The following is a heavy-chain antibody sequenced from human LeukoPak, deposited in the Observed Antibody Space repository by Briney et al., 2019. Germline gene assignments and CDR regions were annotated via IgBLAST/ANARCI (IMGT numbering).Heavy chain of an antibody. V-gene: IGHV3-20*04. CDR3: AFYSYGYRDFDY. J-gene: IGHJ4*02. CDR1: GFTFDDYG. CDR2: INWNGGST. Sequence: GGSLRHSCAASGFTFDDYGMSWVRQAPGKGLEWVSGINWNGGSTGYADSVKGRFTISRDNAKNSLYLQMNSLRAEDTALYYCAFYSYGYRDFDYWGQGTLVTVSS. D-gene: IGHD5-18*01.